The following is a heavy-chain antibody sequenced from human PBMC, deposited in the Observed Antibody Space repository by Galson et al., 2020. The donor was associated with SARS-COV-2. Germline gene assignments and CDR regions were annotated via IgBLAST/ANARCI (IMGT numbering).Heavy chain of an antibody. V-gene: IGHV3-11*01. CDR2: ISSSGSTI. CDR1: GFTFSDYY. CDR3: ARDSYYYDSSGYPVFDY. Sequence: NSGGSLRLSCAASGFTFSDYYMSWIRQAPGKGLEWVLYISSSGSTIYYADSVKGRFTISRDNAKNSLYLQMNSLRAEDTAVYYCARDSYYYDSSGYPVFDYWGQGILVTVSS. J-gene: IGHJ4*02. D-gene: IGHD3-22*01.